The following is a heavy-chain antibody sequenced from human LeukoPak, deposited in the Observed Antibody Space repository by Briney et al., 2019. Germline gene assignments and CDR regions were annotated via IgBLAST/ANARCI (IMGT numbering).Heavy chain of an antibody. CDR1: GFTFDDYT. D-gene: IGHD3-22*01. Sequence: GGSLGLSCAASGFTFDDYTMHWVRQAPGKGLEWVSLISWDGGSTYYADSVKGRFTISRDNSKNSLYLQMNSLRTEDTALYYCAKGHYDSSGLPDYWGQGTLVTVSS. CDR3: AKGHYDSSGLPDY. J-gene: IGHJ4*02. V-gene: IGHV3-43*01. CDR2: ISWDGGST.